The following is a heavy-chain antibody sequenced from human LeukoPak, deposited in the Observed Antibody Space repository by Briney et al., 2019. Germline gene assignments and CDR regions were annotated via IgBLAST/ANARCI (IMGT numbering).Heavy chain of an antibody. CDR3: ASFDSSGSMSY. J-gene: IGHJ4*02. V-gene: IGHV4-59*01. D-gene: IGHD3-22*01. Sequence: SETLSLTCTVSGGSISSYYWSWIRQPPGKGLEWIGYIYYSGSTNYNPSLKSRVTISVDTSKNQFSLKLSSETEADPAVYYCASFDSSGSMSYWGQGTLVTVSS. CDR1: GGSISSYY. CDR2: IYYSGST.